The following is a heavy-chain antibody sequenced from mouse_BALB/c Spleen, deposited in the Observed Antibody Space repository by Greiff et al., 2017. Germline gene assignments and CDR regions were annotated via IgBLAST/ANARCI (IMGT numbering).Heavy chain of an antibody. Sequence: VQLQQSGAELVRPGALVKLSCKASGFNIKDYYMHWVKQRPEQGLEWIGWIDPENGNTIYDPKFQGKASITADTSSNTVYLQLSSLTSEDTAVYYCAPYDYDGYFDVWGAGTTVTVSS. CDR2: IDPENGNT. J-gene: IGHJ1*01. CDR1: GFNIKDYY. CDR3: APYDYDGYFDV. V-gene: IGHV14-1*02. D-gene: IGHD2-4*01.